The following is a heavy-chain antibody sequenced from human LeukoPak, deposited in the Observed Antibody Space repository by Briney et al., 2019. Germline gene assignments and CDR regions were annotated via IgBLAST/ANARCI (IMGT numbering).Heavy chain of an antibody. CDR3: ARGTVLLWFGELLDI. CDR2: IYYSGST. D-gene: IGHD3-10*01. Sequence: SETLSLTCTVSGGSISSSSYYWGWIRQPPGKGLEWIGSIYYSGSTYYNPSLKSRVTISVDTSKNQFPLKLSSVTAADTAVYYCARGTVLLWFGELLDIWGQGTMVTVSS. V-gene: IGHV4-39*06. J-gene: IGHJ3*02. CDR1: GGSISSSSYY.